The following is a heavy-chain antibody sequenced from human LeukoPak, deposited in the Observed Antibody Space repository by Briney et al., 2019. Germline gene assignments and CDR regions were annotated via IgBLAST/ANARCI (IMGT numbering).Heavy chain of an antibody. CDR1: GGTSSSYT. CDR2: IIPTLGIA. J-gene: IGHJ4*02. V-gene: IGHV1-69*04. Sequence: ASVKVSCKASGGTSSSYTTSWVRQAPGQGLEWMGRIIPTLGIANYAQKFQGRVTITADKSTSTAYMELSSLRSEDTAVYYCARDHYGDYTPRYFDYWGQGTLVTVSS. CDR3: ARDHYGDYTPRYFDY. D-gene: IGHD4-17*01.